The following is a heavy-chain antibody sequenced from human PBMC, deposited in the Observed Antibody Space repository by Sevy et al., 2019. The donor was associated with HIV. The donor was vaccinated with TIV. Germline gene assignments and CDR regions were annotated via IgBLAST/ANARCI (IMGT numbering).Heavy chain of an antibody. V-gene: IGHV4-38-2*02. J-gene: IGHJ4*02. D-gene: IGHD3-22*01. CDR2: IYHSGST. CDR3: ARDPSGTYYYDSSGYPITPFDY. CDR1: GYSISSGYY. Sequence: SDTLSLTCTVSGYSISSGYYWGWIRQPPGKGLEWIGSIYHSGSTYYNPSLKSRVTISVDTSKNQFSLKLSSVTAADTAVYYCARDPSGTYYYDSSGYPITPFDYWGQGTLVTVSS.